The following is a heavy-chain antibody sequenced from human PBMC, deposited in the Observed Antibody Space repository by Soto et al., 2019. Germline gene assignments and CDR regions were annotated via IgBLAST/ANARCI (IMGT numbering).Heavy chain of an antibody. V-gene: IGHV4-61*01. J-gene: IGHJ4*02. CDR1: GGSVSRDSNF. CDR3: ARGYSHYAH. CDR2: IYYSGPS. Sequence: SETLSLTCTVSGGSVSRDSNFWIWIRQPPGKGLEWIGYIYYSGPSRYNPSLESRVTISIDSSKNQVSLTLTSVTAADTAVYYCARGYSHYAHWGRGTLVTVS. D-gene: IGHD4-4*01.